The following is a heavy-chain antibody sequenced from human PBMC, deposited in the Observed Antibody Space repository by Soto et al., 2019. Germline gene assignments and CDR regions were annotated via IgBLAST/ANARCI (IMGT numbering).Heavy chain of an antibody. J-gene: IGHJ4*02. CDR2: ISYDGSNT. CDR1: GFSFSNND. Sequence: QVQLVESGGGVVQPGRSLRLSCAASGFSFSNNDMQWVRQAPGKGLEWVAGISYDGSNTYYGDSVKGRFTISRDKSKDTLYLQMSSLRVEDAAVYFCAWDASRFALFYFDYWGQGTRVTVSS. V-gene: IGHV3-33*01. CDR3: AWDASRFALFYFDY. D-gene: IGHD3-10*01.